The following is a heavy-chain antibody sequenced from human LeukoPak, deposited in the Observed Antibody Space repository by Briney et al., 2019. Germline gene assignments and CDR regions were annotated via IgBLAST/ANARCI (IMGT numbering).Heavy chain of an antibody. CDR1: GHRLSDLS. D-gene: IGHD3-16*01. CDR3: ASRGGHRRFDP. J-gene: IGHJ5*02. V-gene: IGHV1-24*01. Sequence: ASVKVSCRVSGHRLSDLSMHWVRLAHGKGLEWMGGFDPEDGETVYAQKFQGRLTMTEDISTDTAYMNLSSLTSEDTAVYYCASRGGHRRFDPWGQGTLVTVSS. CDR2: FDPEDGET.